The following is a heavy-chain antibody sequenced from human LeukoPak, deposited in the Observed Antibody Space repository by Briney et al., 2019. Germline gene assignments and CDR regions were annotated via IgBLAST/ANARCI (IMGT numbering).Heavy chain of an antibody. CDR2: ISSSSSSYI. Sequence: GGSLRLSCAASGFTFSSYSMNWVRQAPGKGLEWVSSISSSSSSYIYYADSVKGRFTISRDNAKNSLYLQMNSLRAEDTAVYYCARAPPKYYYDSSGYSDYWGQGTLVTVSS. D-gene: IGHD3-22*01. CDR1: GFTFSSYS. V-gene: IGHV3-21*01. CDR3: ARAPPKYYYDSSGYSDY. J-gene: IGHJ4*02.